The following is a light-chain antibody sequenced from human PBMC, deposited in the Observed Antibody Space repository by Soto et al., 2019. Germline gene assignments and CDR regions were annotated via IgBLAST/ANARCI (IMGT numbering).Light chain of an antibody. CDR2: AAS. CDR3: QQLNSYPFT. V-gene: IGKV1-9*01. CDR1: QGVSTY. Sequence: IQLTQSPSSLSASVGDTVTITCRASQGVSTYLAWYQQKPGKAPKLLIYAASTLQGGVPSRFSGGGSGTAFTLTISSLQPEDSATYYCQQLNSYPFTFGPGTKVDLK. J-gene: IGKJ3*01.